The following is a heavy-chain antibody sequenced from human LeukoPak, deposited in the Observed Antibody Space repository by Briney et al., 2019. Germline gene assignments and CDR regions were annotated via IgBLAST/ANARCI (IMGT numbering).Heavy chain of an antibody. CDR2: IYTSGST. CDR1: GGSISSGSYY. J-gene: IGHJ6*02. V-gene: IGHV4-61*02. Sequence: SQTLSLTCTVSGGSISSGSYYWSWIRQPAGKGLEWIGRIYTSGSTNYNPSLKSRVTISVDTSKNQFSLKLSSVTAADTAVYYCARFSSSWSHYYYYYGMDVWGQGTTVTVSS. D-gene: IGHD6-13*01. CDR3: ARFSSSWSHYYYYYGMDV.